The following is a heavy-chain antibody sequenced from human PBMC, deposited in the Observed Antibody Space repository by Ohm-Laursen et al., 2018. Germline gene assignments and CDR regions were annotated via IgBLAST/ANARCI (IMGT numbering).Heavy chain of an antibody. V-gene: IGHV3-74*01. CDR2: IKNDGSTT. D-gene: IGHD5-24*01. Sequence: SLRLSCAASGLTFSYYWMHWVRQAPGKGLVWVSHIKNDGSTTTYADSMKGRSTISRDNVRNTLYLEMNSLRAEDTAVYYCTRGRSPQFDAFDIWGQRTMVTVFS. CDR3: TRGRSPQFDAFDI. CDR1: GLTFSYYW. J-gene: IGHJ3*02.